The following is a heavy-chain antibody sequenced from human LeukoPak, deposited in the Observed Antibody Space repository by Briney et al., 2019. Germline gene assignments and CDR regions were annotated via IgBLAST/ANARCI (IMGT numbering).Heavy chain of an antibody. CDR3: AKDIGDGYNLYWYFDL. J-gene: IGHJ2*01. Sequence: PGGSLRLSCAASGFTFSRYWMNWVRQAPGKGLEWVANINEDGSEKYYVDSVKGRFTISRDNAKNSLYLQMNSLRAEDTALYYCAKDIGDGYNLYWYFDLWGRGTLVTVSS. V-gene: IGHV3-7*03. CDR2: INEDGSEK. CDR1: GFTFSRYW. D-gene: IGHD5-24*01.